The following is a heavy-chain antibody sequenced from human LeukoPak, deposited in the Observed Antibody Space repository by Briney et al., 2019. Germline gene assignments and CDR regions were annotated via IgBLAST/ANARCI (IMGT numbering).Heavy chain of an antibody. Sequence: ASVKVSCKVSGYTLTELSMHWVRQAPGKGLEWMGGFDAEDGETIYAQKFQGRVTMTEDTPTDTAYMELSSLRSEDTAVYYCATDANSSFDYWGQGTLVTASS. CDR3: ATDANSSFDY. V-gene: IGHV1-24*01. J-gene: IGHJ4*02. CDR1: GYTLTELS. D-gene: IGHD6-6*01. CDR2: FDAEDGET.